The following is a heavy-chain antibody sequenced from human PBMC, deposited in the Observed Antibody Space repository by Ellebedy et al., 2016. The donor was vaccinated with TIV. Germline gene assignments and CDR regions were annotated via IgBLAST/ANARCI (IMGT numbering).Heavy chain of an antibody. D-gene: IGHD2-15*01. V-gene: IGHV3-30*03. J-gene: IGHJ4*02. CDR3: ARDSWGGSFLVANYFDS. CDR2: ISYHGRNK. Sequence: GESLKISXAASGFNFDDYGMTWVRQAPGKGLEWVATISYHGRNKFYADAVKGRFSISRDNSMNTLYLQANSLRAEDTAVYYCARDSWGGSFLVANYFDSWGQGTLVSVSS. CDR1: GFNFDDYG.